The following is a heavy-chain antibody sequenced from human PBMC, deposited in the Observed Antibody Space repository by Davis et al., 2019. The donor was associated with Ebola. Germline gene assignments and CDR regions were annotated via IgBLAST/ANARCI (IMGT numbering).Heavy chain of an antibody. V-gene: IGHV3-30*19. Sequence: PGGSLRLSCAASGFTFSSYGMHWVRQAPGKGLEWVAVIWYDGSNKYYADSVKGRFTISRDNSKNTLYLQMNSLRAEDTAVYYCARDLGAPLPYGMDVWGQGTTVTVSS. CDR3: ARDLGAPLPYGMDV. CDR2: IWYDGSNK. CDR1: GFTFSSYG. D-gene: IGHD1-26*01. J-gene: IGHJ6*02.